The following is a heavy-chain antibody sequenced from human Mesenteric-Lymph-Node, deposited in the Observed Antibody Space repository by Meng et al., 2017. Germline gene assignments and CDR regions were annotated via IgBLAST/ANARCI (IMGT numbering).Heavy chain of an antibody. J-gene: IGHJ3*02. D-gene: IGHD6-19*01. CDR2: ISSSGSTI. CDR3: ARVRLGQWLVDNAFDI. Sequence: GESLKISCAASGFTFSDYYMSWIRQAPGKGLEWVSYISSSGSTIYYADSVKGRFTISRDNAKNSLYLQMNSLRAEDTAVYYCARVRLGQWLVDNAFDIWGQGTMVTVSS. V-gene: IGHV3-11*01. CDR1: GFTFSDYY.